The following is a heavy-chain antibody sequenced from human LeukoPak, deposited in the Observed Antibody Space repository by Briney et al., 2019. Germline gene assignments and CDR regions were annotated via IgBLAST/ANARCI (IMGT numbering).Heavy chain of an antibody. J-gene: IGHJ6*03. D-gene: IGHD6-13*01. Sequence: GGSLKLSCAASGFTVSPHGMHWLRQAPGRGLEWVSCISSSSSLIFYSDSVRGRFTISRDNAKNLLYLHMNSLRVEDTAVYYCAKVDRGDYSSSPVPYYNYYMNVWGKGTTVTVSS. V-gene: IGHV3-21*01. CDR3: AKVDRGDYSSSPVPYYNYYMNV. CDR2: ISSSSSLI. CDR1: GFTVSPHG.